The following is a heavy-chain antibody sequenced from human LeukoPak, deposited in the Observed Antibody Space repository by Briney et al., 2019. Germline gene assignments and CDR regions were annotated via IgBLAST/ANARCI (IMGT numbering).Heavy chain of an antibody. CDR1: GFTFSSYA. D-gene: IGHD2-21*02. J-gene: IGHJ6*02. V-gene: IGHV3-30-3*01. CDR2: ISYDGSNK. CDR3: ARDRRAYCGGDCYLSV. Sequence: PGRSLRLSCAASGFTFSSYAMHWVRQAPGKGLEWVAVISYDGSNKYYADSVKGRFTISRDNSKNTLYLQMNSLRAEDTAVYYCARDRRAYCGGDCYLSVWGQGTTVTVSS.